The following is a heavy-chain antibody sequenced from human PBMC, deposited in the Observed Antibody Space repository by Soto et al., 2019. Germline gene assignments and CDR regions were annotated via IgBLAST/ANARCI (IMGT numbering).Heavy chain of an antibody. J-gene: IGHJ4*02. V-gene: IGHV4-39*01. CDR2: LFYSGTT. D-gene: IGHD6-13*01. CDR3: ASDYSPRWFYY. Sequence: PSETLSLTCTVSGGSISSSSYFWGWIRQSPGKGLEWIGSLFYSGTTDYNPSLGSRVTISVDTSKNQFSLKLNSVTAADTAVYFCASDYSPRWFYYWGQGTLVTVSS. CDR1: GGSISSSSYF.